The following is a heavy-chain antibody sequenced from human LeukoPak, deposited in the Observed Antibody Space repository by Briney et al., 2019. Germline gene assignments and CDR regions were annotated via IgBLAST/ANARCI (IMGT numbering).Heavy chain of an antibody. CDR3: AKGDYGDSNLDY. Sequence: ASVKVSCKVSGYTLTELSMHWVRQAPGKGLEWMGGFDPEDGETIYAQKFQGRVTMTEDTSTDTAYMELSSLRSEDTAVYYCAKGDYGDSNLDYWGQGTLVTVSS. CDR2: FDPEDGET. D-gene: IGHD4-17*01. CDR1: GYTLTELS. V-gene: IGHV1-24*01. J-gene: IGHJ4*02.